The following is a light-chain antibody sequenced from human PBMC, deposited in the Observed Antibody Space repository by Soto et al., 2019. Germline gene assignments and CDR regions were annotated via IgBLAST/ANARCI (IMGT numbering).Light chain of an antibody. V-gene: IGKV1-27*01. CDR2: AAS. Sequence: DIQMTQSPSFLSASVGDRVTITCRASQGIRNSLAWYQHKPGKVPKLLIYAASTLYSGVSSRFSGSGSGTDFTLTIGSLQPEDVAVYYCQKHSSVPFTFRGGTKVEIK. CDR1: QGIRNS. J-gene: IGKJ4*01. CDR3: QKHSSVPFT.